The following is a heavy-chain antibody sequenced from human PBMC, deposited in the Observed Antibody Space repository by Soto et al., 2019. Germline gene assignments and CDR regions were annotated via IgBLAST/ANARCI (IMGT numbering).Heavy chain of an antibody. CDR1: CGSIGSYC. CDR2: IYYSGST. Sequence: SETLSLTCTVSCGSIGSYCWRWIRQPPWEGLGWVGYIYYSGSTSYNPCLKSRVTISVDRSKNEFSLNLSAVTAAGTAVYYCARDESGDYVRGYYYGMDVWGQGTTVTVSS. J-gene: IGHJ6*02. CDR3: ARDESGDYVRGYYYGMDV. V-gene: IGHV4-59*01. D-gene: IGHD4-17*01.